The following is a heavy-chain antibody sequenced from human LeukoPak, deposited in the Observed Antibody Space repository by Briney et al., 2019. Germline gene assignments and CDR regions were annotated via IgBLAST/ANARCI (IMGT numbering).Heavy chain of an antibody. CDR2: VHSTGYT. CDR3: ARESASVFSMIRGVGWFDP. CDR1: GGSISNDY. Sequence: SETLSLTCVVSGGSISNDYWNWIRQPAGRDLEWIGRVHSTGYTDYNPSLTSRVTMSVDTSKNQFSLNLKSVTAADTAVYYCARESASVFSMIRGVGWFDPWGQETLVTVSS. V-gene: IGHV4-4*07. D-gene: IGHD3-10*01. J-gene: IGHJ5*02.